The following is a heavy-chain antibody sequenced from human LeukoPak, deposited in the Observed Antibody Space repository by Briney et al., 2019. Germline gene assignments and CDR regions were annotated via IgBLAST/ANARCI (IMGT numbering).Heavy chain of an antibody. CDR3: AKIPGY. D-gene: IGHD2-21*01. Sequence: GGSLRLSCEASGFTFSSYAMSWVRQAPGKGLEWVSIISGSGGTTYYADSVKGRFTISRDSSKNTLYLQMNSLRAEDMAIYYCAKIPGYWGQGTLVTVSS. CDR2: ISGSGGTT. CDR1: GFTFSSYA. V-gene: IGHV3-23*01. J-gene: IGHJ4*02.